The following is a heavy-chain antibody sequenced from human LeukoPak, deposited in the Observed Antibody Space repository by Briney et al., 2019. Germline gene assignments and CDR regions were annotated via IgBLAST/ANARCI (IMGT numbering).Heavy chain of an antibody. V-gene: IGHV4-39*02. CDR1: GGSISSSSYY. Sequence: PSETLSLTCTVSGGSISSSSYYWGWIRQPLGKGLEWIGSIYYSGSTYYNPSLKSRVTISVDTSKNQFSLKLSSVTAADTAVYYCARDLLGYEGHHDAFDIWGQGTMVTVSS. CDR3: ARDLLGYEGHHDAFDI. D-gene: IGHD3-9*01. CDR2: IYYSGST. J-gene: IGHJ3*02.